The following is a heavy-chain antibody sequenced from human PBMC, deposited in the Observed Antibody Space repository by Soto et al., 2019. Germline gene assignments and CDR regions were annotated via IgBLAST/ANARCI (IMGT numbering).Heavy chain of an antibody. D-gene: IGHD6-19*01. CDR1: GYTFSDYY. Sequence: ASVKVSCKASGYTFSDYYVTWVRQAPGHGLEWMGWISPHNDNTNLAQNVKGRVILTTDASSNTAFMELRSLTSDDTATYYCARVSYGSGEPYGFDIWGQGTMVTVSS. CDR3: ARVSYGSGEPYGFDI. CDR2: ISPHNDNT. V-gene: IGHV1-18*01. J-gene: IGHJ3*02.